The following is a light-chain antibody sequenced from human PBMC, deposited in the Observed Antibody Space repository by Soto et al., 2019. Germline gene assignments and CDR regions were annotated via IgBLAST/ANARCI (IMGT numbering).Light chain of an antibody. Sequence: EIVMTQSPVTLSVSPGERATLSCRASQSVSSNLAWYQQKPGQAPRLLIYGASTRATGIPARFSGSGSGTEFTLTISSLQSEDFAVYYCHQSNDWWTFGQGTKVEIK. CDR2: GAS. CDR3: HQSNDWWT. V-gene: IGKV3-15*01. CDR1: QSVSSN. J-gene: IGKJ1*01.